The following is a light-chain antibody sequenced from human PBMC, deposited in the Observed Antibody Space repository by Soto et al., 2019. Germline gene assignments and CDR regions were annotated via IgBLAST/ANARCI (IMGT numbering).Light chain of an antibody. CDR3: QQYGSSPIT. J-gene: IGKJ5*01. CDR1: QSVSSTY. V-gene: IGKV3-20*01. Sequence: EVVLTQSPGTLSLSPGERATLSCRASQSVSSTYLAWYQQRPGQAPRLLIYGASTRATGIPDRFSGSGSGTDFTLTISRLEPEDFAVYYCQQYGSSPITFGQGTRLE. CDR2: GAS.